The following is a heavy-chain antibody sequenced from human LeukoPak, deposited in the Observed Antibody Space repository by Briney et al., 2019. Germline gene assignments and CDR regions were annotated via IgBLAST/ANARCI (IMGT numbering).Heavy chain of an antibody. V-gene: IGHV3-21*06. D-gene: IGHD1-26*01. CDR3: ARDPYSGSYGPYYYYYMDV. CDR1: GFTFSSYN. CDR2: ITTSSTYI. Sequence: GGSLRLSCAASGFTFSSYNMNWVRQAPGKGPEWVSSITTSSTYIYYADSVKGRFTISRDNAKNSLYLPMDSLRVEDTAVYYCARDPYSGSYGPYYYYYMDVWGKGTTVTISS. J-gene: IGHJ6*03.